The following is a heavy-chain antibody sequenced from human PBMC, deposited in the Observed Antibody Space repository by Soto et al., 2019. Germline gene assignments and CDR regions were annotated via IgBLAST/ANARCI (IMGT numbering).Heavy chain of an antibody. V-gene: IGHV3-23*01. CDR1: GFTFSTYG. Sequence: GSLRLSCAASGFTFSTYGMHWVRQAPGKGLEWVSAISGSGGSTYYADSVKGRFTISRDNSKNTLYLQMNSLRAEDTAVYYCAKDSVYATGDFDPWGQGTLVTVSS. CDR3: AKDSVYATGDFDP. CDR2: ISGSGGST. D-gene: IGHD2-21*02. J-gene: IGHJ5*02.